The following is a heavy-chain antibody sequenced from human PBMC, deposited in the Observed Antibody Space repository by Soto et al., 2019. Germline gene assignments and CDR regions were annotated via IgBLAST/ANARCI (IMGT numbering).Heavy chain of an antibody. V-gene: IGHV3-15*07. J-gene: IGHJ4*02. CDR2: IKSKTDGGTT. CDR1: GFTFSNAW. D-gene: IGHD3-22*01. Sequence: GGSLRLSCAASGFTFSNAWMNWVRQAPGKGLEWVGRIKSKTDGGTTDYAAPVKGRLTISRDDSKNTLYLQMNSLKTEDTAVYYCTTRVMDYYDSSGYYTPMFVDYWGQGTLVTVSS. CDR3: TTRVMDYYDSSGYYTPMFVDY.